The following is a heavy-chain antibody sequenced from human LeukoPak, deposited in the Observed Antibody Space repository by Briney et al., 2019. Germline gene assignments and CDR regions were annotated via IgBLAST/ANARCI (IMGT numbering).Heavy chain of an antibody. D-gene: IGHD5-12*01. CDR2: ISYSGGT. CDR3: ARVSLSWLRFLYFDY. V-gene: IGHV4-30-4*01. CDR1: GGPISTGGYY. J-gene: IGHJ4*02. Sequence: SQTLSLTCTVSGGPISTGGYYWSWIRQPPGRGLEWIGYISYSGGTYYNPSLKSRVSISVDTSKNQLSLRLSSMTAADTAVYYCARVSLSWLRFLYFDYWGQGTLVTVSS.